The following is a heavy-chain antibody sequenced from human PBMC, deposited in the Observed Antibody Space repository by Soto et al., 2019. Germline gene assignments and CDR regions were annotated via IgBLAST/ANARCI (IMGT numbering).Heavy chain of an antibody. CDR2: IWYDGSNK. CDR3: ARDFCSSTSCQYGGRGYYYYYMDV. D-gene: IGHD2-2*01. J-gene: IGHJ6*03. CDR1: GFTFSSYG. Sequence: GGSLRLSCAASGFTFSSYGMHWVRQAPGKGLEWVAVIWYDGSNKYYADSVKGRFTISRDNSKNTLYLQMNSLRAEDTAVYYCARDFCSSTSCQYGGRGYYYYYMDVWGKGTTVTVSS. V-gene: IGHV3-33*01.